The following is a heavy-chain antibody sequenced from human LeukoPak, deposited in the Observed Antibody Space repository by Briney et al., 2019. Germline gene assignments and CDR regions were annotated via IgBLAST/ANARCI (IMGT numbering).Heavy chain of an antibody. V-gene: IGHV3-23*01. D-gene: IGHD3-10*01. CDR3: ATEREESLEY. CDR2: ISRNGANT. Sequence: GGSLRLSCAASEFTFSTYAMSWVRQAPGKGLEWVSAISRNGANTYYADSVKGRLTISRDMSMNILYLQMNDLRAEDTAVYYCATEREESLEYWGQGTLVTVSS. J-gene: IGHJ4*02. CDR1: EFTFSTYA.